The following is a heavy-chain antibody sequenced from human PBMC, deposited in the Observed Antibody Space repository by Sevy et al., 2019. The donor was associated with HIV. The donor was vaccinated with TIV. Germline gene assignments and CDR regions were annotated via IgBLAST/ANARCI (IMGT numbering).Heavy chain of an antibody. CDR1: GFTFSGSA. D-gene: IGHD6-13*01. CDR2: IRSKANSYAT. V-gene: IGHV3-73*01. Sequence: GGSLRLSCAASGFTFSGSAMHWVRQASGKGLEWVGRIRSKANSYATAYAASVKGRFTISRDDSKNTAYLQMNSLKTEDTAAYYCTKELGYSSSRNYYYCGMDVWGQGTTVTVSS. J-gene: IGHJ6*02. CDR3: TKELGYSSSRNYYYCGMDV.